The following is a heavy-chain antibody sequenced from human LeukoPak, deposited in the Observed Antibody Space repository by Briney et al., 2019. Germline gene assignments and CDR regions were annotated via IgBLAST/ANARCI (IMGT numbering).Heavy chain of an antibody. D-gene: IGHD3-22*01. J-gene: IGHJ5*02. CDR2: ISSSSSTI. V-gene: IGHV3-48*02. CDR1: GFTFSSYS. Sequence: GGSLRLSCAASGFTFSSYSMNWVRQAPGKGLEWVLYISSSSSTIYYADSVKGRFTISRDNAKNSLYLQMNSLRDEDTAVYYCARDSPLYYYDSSGYWNWFDPWGQGTLVTVSS. CDR3: ARDSPLYYYDSSGYWNWFDP.